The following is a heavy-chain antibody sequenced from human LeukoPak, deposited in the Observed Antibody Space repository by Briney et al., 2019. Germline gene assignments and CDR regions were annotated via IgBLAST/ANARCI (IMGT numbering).Heavy chain of an antibody. CDR2: ISSSGSTI. Sequence: PGGSLRLSCAASGFTFSDYYMSWIRQAPGKGLEWVSYISSSGSTIYYADSVKGRFTISRDNAKNSLYLQMNSLRAEDTAVYYCARDPRWLVIRRTFDYWGQGTLVTVSS. D-gene: IGHD6-19*01. J-gene: IGHJ4*02. V-gene: IGHV3-11*04. CDR3: ARDPRWLVIRRTFDY. CDR1: GFTFSDYY.